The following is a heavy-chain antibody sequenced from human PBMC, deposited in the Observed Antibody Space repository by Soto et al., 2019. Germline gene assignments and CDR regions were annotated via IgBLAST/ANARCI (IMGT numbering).Heavy chain of an antibody. D-gene: IGHD3-10*01. J-gene: IGHJ5*02. CDR3: ARDLSYLPSDRQNWFDP. V-gene: IGHV3-33*01. Sequence: PGGSLRLSCAASGFTFSSFGMHWVRQAPGKGLEWVAVIWYDGSNKYYADSVKGRFTISRDNSKNTLYLQMNSLRAEDTAVYYCARDLSYLPSDRQNWFDPWGQGTLVTVSS. CDR1: GFTFSSFG. CDR2: IWYDGSNK.